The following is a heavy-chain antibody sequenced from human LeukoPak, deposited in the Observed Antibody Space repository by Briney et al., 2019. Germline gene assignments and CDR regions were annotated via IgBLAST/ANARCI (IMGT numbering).Heavy chain of an antibody. Sequence: SETLSLTCTVSGGSISSSSYYWGWIRQPPGKGLEWIGSIYYSGSTYYNPSLKSRVTISVDTSKNQFSLKLSSVTAADTAVYYCARDLGGSGSYFRSYYYYYYMDVWGKGTTVTISS. J-gene: IGHJ6*03. V-gene: IGHV4-39*07. CDR1: GGSISSSSYY. CDR2: IYYSGST. D-gene: IGHD3-10*01. CDR3: ARDLGGSGSYFRSYYYYYYMDV.